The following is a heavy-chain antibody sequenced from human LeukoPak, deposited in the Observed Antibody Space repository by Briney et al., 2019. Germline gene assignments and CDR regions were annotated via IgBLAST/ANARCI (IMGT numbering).Heavy chain of an antibody. J-gene: IGHJ6*02. CDR3: AKGQLLYFDWFSSYYYYGMDV. V-gene: IGHV3-30*18. CDR2: ISYDGSNE. CDR1: GFTFSYYG. D-gene: IGHD3-9*01. Sequence: SGGSLRLSCAASGFTFSYYGMHWVRQAPGKGLGWVAVISYDGSNEYYADSVKGRFTIYRDNSKNTLYLKMNSVRAEDTAAYYCAKGQLLYFDWFSSYYYYGMDVWGQGTTVTVSS.